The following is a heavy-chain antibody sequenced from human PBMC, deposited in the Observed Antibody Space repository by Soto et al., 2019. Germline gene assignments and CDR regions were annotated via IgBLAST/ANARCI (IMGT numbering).Heavy chain of an antibody. CDR3: ARDRRRGAAAGTLDY. V-gene: IGHV3-30-3*01. CDR2: ISYDGSNK. J-gene: IGHJ4*02. Sequence: GGSLRLSCVASGFTFSSYAMHWVRQAPGKGLEWVAVISYDGSNKYYADSVKGRFTISRDNSKNTLYLQMNSLRAEDTAVYYCARDRRRGAAAGTLDYWGQGTLVTVSS. CDR1: GFTFSSYA. D-gene: IGHD6-13*01.